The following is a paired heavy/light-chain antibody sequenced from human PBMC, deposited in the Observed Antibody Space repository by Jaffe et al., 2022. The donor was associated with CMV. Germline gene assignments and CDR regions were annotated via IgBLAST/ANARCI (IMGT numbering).Light chain of an antibody. Sequence: SYELTQPPSVSVSPGQTASISCSGDKLGDKYACWYQQKPGQSPILVIYQDALRPSGIPERFSGSNSGNTATLTISGTQAMDEADYYCHTWDSSTAFWVFGGGTKLTVL. CDR1: KLGDKY. V-gene: IGLV3-1*01. CDR2: QDA. J-gene: IGLJ3*02. CDR3: HTWDSSTAFWV.
Heavy chain of an antibody. J-gene: IGHJ3*02. Sequence: EIQLVESGGGLVQPGGSLRLSCAASGFTFSTYEMNWVRQAPGKGLEWVSYISSSGNSINYADSVKGRFTISRDNAKNSLYLQMISLRAEDTAVYYCAREREDDAFDIWGQGTMVTVSS. CDR3: AREREDDAFDI. V-gene: IGHV3-48*03. CDR1: GFTFSTYE. CDR2: ISSSGNSI.